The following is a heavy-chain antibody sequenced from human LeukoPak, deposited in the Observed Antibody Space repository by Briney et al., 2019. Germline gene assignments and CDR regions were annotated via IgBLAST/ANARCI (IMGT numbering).Heavy chain of an antibody. Sequence: SETLSLTCTVSGGSISSYYWSWVRQPPGKGLEWIGYIYYSGSTNYNPSLKSRVTISVATSKNQFSLRLSSVTAADTAVYYCARGTHDDAFDIWGQGTMVTVSS. J-gene: IGHJ3*02. CDR1: GGSISSYY. V-gene: IGHV4-59*01. CDR2: IYYSGST. CDR3: ARGTHDDAFDI.